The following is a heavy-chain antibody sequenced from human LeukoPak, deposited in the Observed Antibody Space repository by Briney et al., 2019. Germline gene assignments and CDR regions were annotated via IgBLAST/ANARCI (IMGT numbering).Heavy chain of an antibody. CDR1: GYSISSGYY. J-gene: IGHJ4*02. D-gene: IGHD2-8*01. V-gene: IGHV4-38-2*01. CDR3: ARHAPGSVPDTFDY. CDR2: IYHSGST. Sequence: SETLSLTCAVSGYSISSGYYWGWIRQPPGKGLEWIGSIYHSGSTYYNPSLKSRVTISVDTSKNQFSLTLSSVTAADTAVYYCARHAPGSVPDTFDYWGQGTLVTVSS.